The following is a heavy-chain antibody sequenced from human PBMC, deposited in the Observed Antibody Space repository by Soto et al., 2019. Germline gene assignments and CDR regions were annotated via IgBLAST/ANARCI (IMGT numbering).Heavy chain of an antibody. Sequence: GGSLRLSCAASGFTVSSNYMSWVRQAPGKGLEWVSVIYSGGSTYYADSVKGRFTISRDNSKNTLYLQMNSLRAEDTAVYYCARFIDSSSWYPSLDYYYYGMDVWGQGTTVTVSS. CDR1: GFTVSSNY. J-gene: IGHJ6*02. CDR2: IYSGGST. D-gene: IGHD6-13*01. V-gene: IGHV3-53*01. CDR3: ARFIDSSSWYPSLDYYYYGMDV.